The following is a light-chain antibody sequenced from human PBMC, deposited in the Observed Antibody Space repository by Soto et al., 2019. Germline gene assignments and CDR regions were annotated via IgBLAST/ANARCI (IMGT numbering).Light chain of an antibody. V-gene: IGLV1-51*01. Sequence: QSVLTQPPSVSAAPGQKVTISCSGSSSNIGNNYVSWYQQFPGTAPKVLIHDNNKRPSGIPDRFSGSKSGTSATLRITGIQTGDEDDYYCGTWDSSLNAGWVFGRGTKVTVL. CDR2: DNN. CDR3: GTWDSSLNAGWV. J-gene: IGLJ3*02. CDR1: SSNIGNNY.